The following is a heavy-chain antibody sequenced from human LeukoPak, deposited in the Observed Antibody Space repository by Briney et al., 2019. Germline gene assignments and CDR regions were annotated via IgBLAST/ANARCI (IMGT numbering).Heavy chain of an antibody. V-gene: IGHV7-4-1*02. CDR1: GYTFTGYY. J-gene: IGHJ4*02. CDR2: INTNTGNP. Sequence: GSVKVSCKASGYTFTGYYMHWVRQAPGQGLEWMGWINTNTGNPTYAQGFTGRFVFSLDTSVSTAYLQTSSLKAEDTAVYYCARDQRAGATGLDYWGQGTLVTVSS. CDR3: ARDQRAGATGLDY. D-gene: IGHD1-26*01.